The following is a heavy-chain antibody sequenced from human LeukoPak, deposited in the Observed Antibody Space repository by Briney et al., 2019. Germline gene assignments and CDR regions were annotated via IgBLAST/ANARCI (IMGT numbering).Heavy chain of an antibody. CDR2: ISSSSSYI. Sequence: GESLRLSCAASGFTFSSYSMNWVRQAPGKGLEWVSSISSSSSYIYYADSVKGRFTISRDNAKNSLYLQMNSLRAEDTAVYYCARDYDFWSGPTSGYFDYWGQGTLVTVSS. CDR1: GFTFSSYS. V-gene: IGHV3-21*01. D-gene: IGHD3-3*01. J-gene: IGHJ4*02. CDR3: ARDYDFWSGPTSGYFDY.